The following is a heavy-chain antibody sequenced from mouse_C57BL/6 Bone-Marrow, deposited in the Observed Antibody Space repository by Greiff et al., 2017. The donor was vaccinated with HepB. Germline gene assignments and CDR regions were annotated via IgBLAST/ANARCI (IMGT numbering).Heavy chain of an antibody. Sequence: QVQLKQPGAELVRPGSSVKLSCKASGYTFTSYWMDWVKQRPGQGLEWIGNIYPSDSETHYNQKFKDKATLTVDKSSSTAYMQLSSLTSEDSAVYYCARVRDYELDYWGQGTTLTVSS. CDR3: ARVRDYELDY. J-gene: IGHJ2*01. CDR1: GYTFTSYW. CDR2: IYPSDSET. D-gene: IGHD2-4*01. V-gene: IGHV1-61*01.